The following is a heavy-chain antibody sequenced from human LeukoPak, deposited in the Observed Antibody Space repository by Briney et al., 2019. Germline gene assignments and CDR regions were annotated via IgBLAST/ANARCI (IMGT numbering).Heavy chain of an antibody. V-gene: IGHV4-59*02. CDR1: GGSVSDYY. CDR3: ASRKLGNDY. CDR2: IYHTGST. J-gene: IGHJ4*02. Sequence: SETLSLTCTISGGSVSDYYWSWIRQSPGKGLEWIGYIYHTGSTSYSPSLKSRVTISAVTSQNQFSLKLSSVTAADTAVYYCASRKLGNDYWGQGTLVTVSS. D-gene: IGHD7-27*01.